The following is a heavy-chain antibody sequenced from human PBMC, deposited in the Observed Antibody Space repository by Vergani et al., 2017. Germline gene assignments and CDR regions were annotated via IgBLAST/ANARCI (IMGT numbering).Heavy chain of an antibody. CDR2: ISWNSGAV. Sequence: EIQLVESGGGLVQPGGSLRLSCEASGFTFGDYTMNWVRQGPGKGLEWVSGISWNSGAVDYADSVRCRFTISRDNAKNSLFLEMNSLRFEDTAVYFCTKGSVYYHDSAGHGYDPYTGFDLWGQGTLVTVSS. D-gene: IGHD5-12*01. J-gene: IGHJ3*01. CDR1: GFTFGDYT. CDR3: TKGSVYYHDSAGHGYDPYTGFDL. V-gene: IGHV3-9*01.